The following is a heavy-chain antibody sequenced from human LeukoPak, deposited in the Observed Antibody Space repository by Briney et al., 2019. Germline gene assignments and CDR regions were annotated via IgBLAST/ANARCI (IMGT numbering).Heavy chain of an antibody. V-gene: IGHV1-8*01. CDR3: ARGVFRRITMVRGVIWGYYFDY. D-gene: IGHD3-10*01. CDR1: GYTFTSYD. CDR2: MNPNSGNT. J-gene: IGHJ4*02. Sequence: ASVKVSCKASGYTFTSYDINWVRQATGQGLEWMGWMNPNSGNTGYAQKFQGRVTMTRNTSISTAYMELSSLRSEDTAVYYCARGVFRRITMVRGVIWGYYFDYWGQGTLVTVSS.